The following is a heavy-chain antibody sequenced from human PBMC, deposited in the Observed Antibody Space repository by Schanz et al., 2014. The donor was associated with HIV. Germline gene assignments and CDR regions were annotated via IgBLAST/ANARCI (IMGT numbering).Heavy chain of an antibody. Sequence: QVQLVQSGAEVKKPGASVKVSCKASGYTFTSYGISWVRQAPGQGLEWMGGITPTFGTTTYAQTIQNRVTITADDSTGTAYMELSSLRSDDTAVYFCASGNFGWQQKSPYYFDSWGQGTLVTVSP. V-gene: IGHV1-69*13. CDR3: ASGNFGWQQKSPYYFDS. D-gene: IGHD3-10*01. CDR2: ITPTFGTT. J-gene: IGHJ4*02. CDR1: GYTFTSYG.